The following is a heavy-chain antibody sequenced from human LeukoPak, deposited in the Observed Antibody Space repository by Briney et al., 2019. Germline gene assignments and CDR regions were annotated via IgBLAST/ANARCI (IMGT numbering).Heavy chain of an antibody. D-gene: IGHD3-10*01. J-gene: IGHJ4*02. CDR1: GFTFSNYS. V-gene: IGHV3-21*01. Sequence: GGSLRLSCAASGFTFSNYSMNWVRQAPGKGLEWVSSISSSSSYIYYADSVKGRFTISRDNAKNSLYLQMNSLRAEDTAVYYCARVAGSGRPFDYWGQGTLVTVSS. CDR2: ISSSSSYI. CDR3: ARVAGSGRPFDY.